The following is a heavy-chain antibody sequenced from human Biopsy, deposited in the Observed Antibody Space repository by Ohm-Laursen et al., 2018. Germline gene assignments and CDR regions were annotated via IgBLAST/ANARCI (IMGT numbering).Heavy chain of an antibody. V-gene: IGHV3-9*01. CDR1: GFRFDDYA. J-gene: IGHJ4*02. CDR3: VKSAYSSGFWEASDY. Sequence: SLRLSCSASGFRFDDYAMQWVRQAPGKGLAWVSGISWSSGTIGYADSVKGRFTVSRDNAKNSLFLQMNSLRVEDTALYYCVKSAYSSGFWEASDYWGQGTLVTVSS. D-gene: IGHD6-19*01. CDR2: ISWSSGTI.